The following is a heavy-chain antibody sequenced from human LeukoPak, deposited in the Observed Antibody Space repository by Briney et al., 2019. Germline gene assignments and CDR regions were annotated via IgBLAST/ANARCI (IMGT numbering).Heavy chain of an antibody. Sequence: ASVKVCCKASGYTFTGYFMHWVRQAPGQGLEWMGWINPNSGGTNYAQKFQGRVTMTRDTSISTAYMELSRLRSDDTAVYYCARAGDILTGYYSPFDSWGQGTLVTVSS. D-gene: IGHD3-9*01. J-gene: IGHJ4*02. CDR1: GYTFTGYF. V-gene: IGHV1-2*02. CDR2: INPNSGGT. CDR3: ARAGDILTGYYSPFDS.